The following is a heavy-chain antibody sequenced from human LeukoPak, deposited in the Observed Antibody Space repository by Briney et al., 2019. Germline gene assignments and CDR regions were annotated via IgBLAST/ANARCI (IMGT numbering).Heavy chain of an antibody. Sequence: GGSLRLSCAASGFTFSSYSVNWVRQAPGKGLEWVSSIRSSSSYIYYADSVKGRFTISRDNAKNSLYLQMNSLRAEDTAVYYCASSRSVAGMDYWGQGTLVTVSS. V-gene: IGHV3-21*01. CDR3: ASSRSVAGMDY. CDR2: IRSSSSYI. CDR1: GFTFSSYS. J-gene: IGHJ4*02. D-gene: IGHD6-19*01.